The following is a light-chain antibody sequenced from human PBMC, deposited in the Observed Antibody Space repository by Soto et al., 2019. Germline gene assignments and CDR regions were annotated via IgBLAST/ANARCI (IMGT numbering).Light chain of an antibody. CDR2: AAS. CDR1: QSLSSY. J-gene: IGKJ4*01. V-gene: IGKV1-39*01. Sequence: DIQMTQSQSSLSASVGDRVTITCRASQSLSSYLNWYQQKPGKAPKLLIYAASSLQSGVPSRFSGSGSGTDFTLTISSLQPEDFATYYCQQSYSTLTFGGGTKVEIK. CDR3: QQSYSTLT.